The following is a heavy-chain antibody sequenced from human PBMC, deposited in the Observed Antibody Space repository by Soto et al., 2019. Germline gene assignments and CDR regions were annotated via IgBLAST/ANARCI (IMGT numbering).Heavy chain of an antibody. J-gene: IGHJ6*02. CDR1: GGSISSGGYY. CDR2: IYYSGST. Sequence: SETLSLTCTVSGGSISSGGYYWSWIRQHPGKGLEWIGYIYYSGSTYYNPSLKSRVTISVDTSKNHFSLKLSSVTAADTAVYYCARATTEDTIFGVVIAYYYGMDVWGQGTTVTVSS. D-gene: IGHD3-3*01. CDR3: ARATTEDTIFGVVIAYYYGMDV. V-gene: IGHV4-31*03.